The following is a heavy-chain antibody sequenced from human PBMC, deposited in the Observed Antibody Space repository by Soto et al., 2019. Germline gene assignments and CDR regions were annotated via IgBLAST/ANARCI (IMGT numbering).Heavy chain of an antibody. CDR3: ARDSSPYYDFWSGFYTYFDY. CDR1: RFTFSNYA. D-gene: IGHD3-3*01. J-gene: IGHJ4*02. Sequence: GGSLRLSCAASRFTFSNYAMSWVRQAPGEGLVWVSRINSDGSSTNYADSVKGRITISRDNAKNTLYLQMNSLRADDTAVYYCARDSSPYYDFWSGFYTYFDYWGQGVQVTVSS. CDR2: INSDGSST. V-gene: IGHV3-74*01.